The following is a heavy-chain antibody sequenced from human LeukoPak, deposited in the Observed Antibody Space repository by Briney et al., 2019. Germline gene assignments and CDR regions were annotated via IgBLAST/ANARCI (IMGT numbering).Heavy chain of an antibody. V-gene: IGHV4-34*01. D-gene: IGHD2-21*02. CDR3: ARSKVPATGNWFDP. CDR1: GGSFSGYY. CDR2: INHSGST. J-gene: IGHJ5*02. Sequence: PSETLSLTCAVYGGSFSGYYWSWLRQPPGKGLEWIGEINHSGSTNYNPSLKSRVTISVDTSKSQFSLKLSSVTAAVTAVYYCARSKVPATGNWFDPWGQGTLVTVSS.